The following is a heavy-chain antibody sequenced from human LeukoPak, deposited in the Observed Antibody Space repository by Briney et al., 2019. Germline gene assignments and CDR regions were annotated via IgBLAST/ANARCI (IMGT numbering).Heavy chain of an antibody. J-gene: IGHJ4*02. CDR2: VTSDGGST. V-gene: IGHV3-74*01. D-gene: IGHD5-12*01. CDR1: GFTFSSYW. CDR3: ARGGLRGYGSFDS. Sequence: PGGSLRLSCAASGFTFSSYWMHWVRQAPGQGLVWVSRVTSDGGSTHYADSVRGRFTISRDNAKNTLYLQMNGLRPEDTAVYYCARGGLRGYGSFDSWGQGTLVTVSS.